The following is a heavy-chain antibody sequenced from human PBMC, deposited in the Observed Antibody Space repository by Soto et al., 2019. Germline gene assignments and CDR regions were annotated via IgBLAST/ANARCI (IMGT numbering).Heavy chain of an antibody. J-gene: IGHJ4*02. CDR1: GFTFSYYP. Sequence: EVQLVESGGGLVNPGGSLRLSCAASGFTFSYYPLHWVRRAPGKGLEWVSSISGVRDYIRYADSVKGRFAIARDNAKTSLYLQMNSLTAEDTAVYYCAREGVHNYTEYYFDYWGQGTLVTVSS. CDR2: ISGVRDYI. CDR3: AREGVHNYTEYYFDY. V-gene: IGHV3-21*06. D-gene: IGHD3-10*01.